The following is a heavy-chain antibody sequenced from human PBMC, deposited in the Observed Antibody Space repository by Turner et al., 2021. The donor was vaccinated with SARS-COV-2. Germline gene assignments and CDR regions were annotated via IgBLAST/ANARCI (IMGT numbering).Heavy chain of an antibody. Sequence: QVQLQESGPGLVKPSETLSLTCTVSGGSISSYYWSWIRQPAGKGLEWIGRIHTSGNTDYNPSLKSRVTISVDTSKKQFSLKLSSVTAADTAVYYCATQTWLRGAFDIWGQGTMVTVSS. V-gene: IGHV4-4*07. CDR1: GGSISSYY. CDR2: IHTSGNT. CDR3: ATQTWLRGAFDI. D-gene: IGHD3-10*01. J-gene: IGHJ3*02.